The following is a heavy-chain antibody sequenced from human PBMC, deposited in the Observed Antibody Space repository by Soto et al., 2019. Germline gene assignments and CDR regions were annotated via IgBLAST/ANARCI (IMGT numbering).Heavy chain of an antibody. CDR2: ITSGGGGT. Sequence: PGGSLRLSCTAAGFPFNTFGMTWVRKAPGKGLEWVSSITSGGGGTFYADSVKGRFTISRDNSKSTLYLQMNNLRAEDTAVYYCARLVVAAGTECWGQGTLVTVSS. CDR1: GFPFNTFG. J-gene: IGHJ4*02. D-gene: IGHD6-19*01. CDR3: ARLVVAAGTEC. V-gene: IGHV3-23*01.